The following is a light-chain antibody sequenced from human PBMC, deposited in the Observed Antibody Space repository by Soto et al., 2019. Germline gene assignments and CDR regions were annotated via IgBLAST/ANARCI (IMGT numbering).Light chain of an antibody. Sequence: EIVMTQSPATLSVSPGERATLSCRASQNVNSNLVWYQQKPGQAPRLLIYGASTRATGVPARFSGSGSGTEFTLTISSRQSEDFAVYYCQQYNTWTFGQGTKVEIK. V-gene: IGKV3-15*01. CDR1: QNVNSN. J-gene: IGKJ1*01. CDR3: QQYNTWT. CDR2: GAS.